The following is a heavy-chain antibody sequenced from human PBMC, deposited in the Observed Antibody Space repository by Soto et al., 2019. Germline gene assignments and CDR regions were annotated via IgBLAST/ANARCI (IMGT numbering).Heavy chain of an antibody. CDR2: INAGNGNT. Sequence: QVQLVQSGAEVKKPGASVKVSCKASGSTFTSYAMHWVRQAPGQRLEWLGWINAGNGNTKYSQKFQRRVTITRDTSARTAYRELSSLGAEDTAVYYCARGKKVSSSGYYGMDVWGKGTTVSVSS. V-gene: IGHV1-3*01. CDR3: ARGKKVSSSGYYGMDV. J-gene: IGHJ6*04. CDR1: GSTFTSYA. D-gene: IGHD6-6*01.